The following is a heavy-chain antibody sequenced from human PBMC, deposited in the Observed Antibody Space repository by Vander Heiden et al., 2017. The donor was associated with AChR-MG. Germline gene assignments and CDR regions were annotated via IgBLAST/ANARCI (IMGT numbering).Heavy chain of an antibody. CDR2: IDHSGTI. CDR3: ARGQRWLQLRYFWYFDL. D-gene: IGHD1-20*01. CDR1: SGSFSGKS. Sequence: QEQLQQWGAGLMKPSETLSLTCGVDSGSFSGKSWSCIRQPPGKGREWIGEIDHSGTIKYNTSLKSRVAISVDTSKNQFSLTLKSVTAADTAVYYCARGQRWLQLRYFWYFDLWGRGTLVTVSS. J-gene: IGHJ2*01. V-gene: IGHV4-34*02.